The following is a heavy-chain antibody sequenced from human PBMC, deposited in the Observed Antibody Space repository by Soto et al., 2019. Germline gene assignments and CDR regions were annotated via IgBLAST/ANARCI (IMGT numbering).Heavy chain of an antibody. CDR2: ISYDGSNK. CDR1: GLTFSSYG. D-gene: IGHD2-2*01. J-gene: IGHJ6*02. CDR3: AKDLYIERPAALYYYYYGMDV. Sequence: QVQLVESGGGVVQPGRSLRLSCAASGLTFSSYGMHWVRQAPGKGLEWVAVISYDGSNKYYADSVKGRFTISRDNSKNTLYLQMNSLRAEDTAVYYCAKDLYIERPAALYYYYYGMDVWGQGTTVTVSS. V-gene: IGHV3-30*18.